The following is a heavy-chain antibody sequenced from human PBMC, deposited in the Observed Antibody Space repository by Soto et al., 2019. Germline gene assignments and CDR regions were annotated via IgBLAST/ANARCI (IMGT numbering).Heavy chain of an antibody. CDR2: INPSGGST. D-gene: IGHD3-22*01. CDR1: GYTFTRYY. V-gene: IGHV1-46*01. Sequence: ASVKGSCKASGYTFTRYYMHWVRQAPGQGLEWMGIINPSGGSTSYAQKFQGRVTMTRDTSTSTVYMELSSLRSEDTAVYYCARETVYYYDSSGSNWFDPWGQGTLVTVSS. CDR3: ARETVYYYDSSGSNWFDP. J-gene: IGHJ5*02.